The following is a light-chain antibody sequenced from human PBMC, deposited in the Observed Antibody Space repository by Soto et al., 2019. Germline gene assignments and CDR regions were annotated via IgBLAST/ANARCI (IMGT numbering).Light chain of an antibody. CDR2: DVF. V-gene: IGLV2-11*01. Sequence: QSALTLPRSVSGSPGQSVTISCTGTSSDVGGYNYVSWYQQHPGKGPKLIIYDVFKRPSGVPDRFSGSKSGDTASLTISGLQAEDEADYYCCSYAGRYSWVFGAGTTVTVL. CDR3: CSYAGRYSWV. CDR1: SSDVGGYNY. J-gene: IGLJ3*02.